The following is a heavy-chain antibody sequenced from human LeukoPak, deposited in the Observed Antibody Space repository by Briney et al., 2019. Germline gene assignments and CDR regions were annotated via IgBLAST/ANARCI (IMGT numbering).Heavy chain of an antibody. D-gene: IGHD2-8*01. V-gene: IGHV4-59*08. Sequence: SETLSLTCTVSGGSISNYYWTWIRQPPVKELEWIGYIYYSGSTNYNPSLKSRVSISVDTSNNQFSLKLNSVTAADTAMYYCARRSTNGPPNYLEYWGQGTPVTVSS. CDR1: GGSISNYY. J-gene: IGHJ4*02. CDR2: IYYSGST. CDR3: ARRSTNGPPNYLEY.